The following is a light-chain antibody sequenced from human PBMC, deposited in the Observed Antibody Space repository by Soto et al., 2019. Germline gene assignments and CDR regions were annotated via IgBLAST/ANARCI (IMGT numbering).Light chain of an antibody. CDR3: QQCDNHPRT. CDR2: DAS. CDR1: QGISTY. V-gene: IGKV1-33*01. Sequence: DIQLTQSPSSLSAFVVDRVTSTCRASQGISTYLNWYQQKPGKAPKLLISDASNFQSGVPSRFSGSGSGTDCTLTISSLQPEETATDYGQQCDNHPRTVGPGTKVDIK. J-gene: IGKJ3*01.